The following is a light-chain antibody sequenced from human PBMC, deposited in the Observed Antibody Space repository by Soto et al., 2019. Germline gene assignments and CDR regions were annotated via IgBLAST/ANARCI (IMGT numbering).Light chain of an antibody. CDR3: SSYAGNNIYYV. CDR1: SNDVGGYNF. J-gene: IGLJ1*01. CDR2: EVS. Sequence: LAQPPSASGSPGQSVTISCTGTSNDVGGYNFVSWYQQHPGKAPKLMIFEVSKRPSGVPDRFSGSKSGSTASLTVSGLQAEDEADYYCSSYAGNNIYYVFGTGTKVTVL. V-gene: IGLV2-8*01.